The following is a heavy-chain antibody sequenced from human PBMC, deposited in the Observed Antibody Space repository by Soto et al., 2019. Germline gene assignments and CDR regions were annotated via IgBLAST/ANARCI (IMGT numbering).Heavy chain of an antibody. CDR3: ATESDRGYYDSRGDY. CDR2: MNPNSGNT. D-gene: IGHD3-22*01. J-gene: IGHJ4*02. CDR1: GYTFTGYD. Sequence: QVKLVQSGAEVKNPGASVKVSCKASGYTFTGYDINWVRQAPGQGFDWMGWMNPNSGNTGYAQKFQGRVTLTRNTYISTAYMELSSLRSEDTAVYYCATESDRGYYDSRGDYWGQGTLVTVSS. V-gene: IGHV1-8*01.